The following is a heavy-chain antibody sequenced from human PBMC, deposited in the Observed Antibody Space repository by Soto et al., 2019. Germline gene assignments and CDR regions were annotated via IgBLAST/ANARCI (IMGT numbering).Heavy chain of an antibody. CDR2: IYHSGTT. CDR3: ARGAGIAARKDFDY. D-gene: IGHD6-6*01. V-gene: IGHV4-38-2*01. J-gene: IGHJ4*02. CDR1: GDSISSGYY. Sequence: KTSETLSLTCAVSGDSISSGYYWAWIRQPPGKGLVWIGSIYHSGTTYYNPSLESRLTISVDTSENQFSLKLSSVTAADTAVYYCARGAGIAARKDFDYWGQGTLVTVSS.